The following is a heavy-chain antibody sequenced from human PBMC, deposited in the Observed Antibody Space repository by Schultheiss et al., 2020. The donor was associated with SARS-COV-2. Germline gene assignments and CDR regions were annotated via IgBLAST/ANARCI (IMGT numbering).Heavy chain of an antibody. CDR1: GFTFTNYP. V-gene: IGHV3-30*07. CDR2: ISYDGSNK. D-gene: IGHD4-17*01. CDR3: ARAATVTISVAFDI. Sequence: GGSLRLSCVASGFTFTNYPIHWVRQAPGKGLEWVAVISYDGSNKYYADSVKGRFTISRDNAKNSLYLQMNSLRAEDTAVYYCARAATVTISVAFDIWGQGTMVTVSS. J-gene: IGHJ3*02.